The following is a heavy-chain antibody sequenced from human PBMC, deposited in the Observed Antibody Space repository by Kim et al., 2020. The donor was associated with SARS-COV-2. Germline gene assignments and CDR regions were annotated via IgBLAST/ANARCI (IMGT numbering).Heavy chain of an antibody. CDR1: GFTFSSYA. J-gene: IGHJ4*02. CDR2: IYSGGSST. D-gene: IGHD6-19*01. V-gene: IGHV3-23*03. CDR3: AKGFQQWLTPEADY. Sequence: GGSLRLSCAASGFTFSSYAMSWVRQAPGKGLEWVSVIYSGGSSTYYADSVKGRFTISRDNSKNTLYLQMNSLRAEDTAVYYCAKGFQQWLTPEADYWGQGTLVTVSS.